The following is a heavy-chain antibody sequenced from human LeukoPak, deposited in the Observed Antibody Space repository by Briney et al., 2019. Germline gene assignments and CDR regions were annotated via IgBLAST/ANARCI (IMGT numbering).Heavy chain of an antibody. D-gene: IGHD3-10*01. CDR2: IHYSGST. V-gene: IGHV4-59*01. J-gene: IGHJ4*02. Sequence: SETLSLTCTVSGGSISNYYWSWIRQPPGKGLEWIGYIHYSGSTNYNASLKSRVAISIDTSRNQFSLNLNSVTAADTAVYYCARSPYIYGWGSRFDYGGQGILVTASS. CDR3: ARSPYIYGWGSRFDY. CDR1: GGSISNYY.